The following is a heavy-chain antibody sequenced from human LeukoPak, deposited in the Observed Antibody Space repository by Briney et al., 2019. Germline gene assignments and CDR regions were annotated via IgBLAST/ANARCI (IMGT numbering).Heavy chain of an antibody. D-gene: IGHD6-13*01. CDR1: GYTFTSYA. CDR3: ARGASSSWLMYHYYMDV. CDR2: INAGNGNT. Sequence: ASVKVSCKASGYTFTSYAMHWVRQAPGQRLEWVGWINAGNGNTKYSQEFQGRVTITRDTSASTAYMELSSLRSEDMAVYYCARGASSSWLMYHYYMDVWGKGTTVTVSS. V-gene: IGHV1-3*03. J-gene: IGHJ6*03.